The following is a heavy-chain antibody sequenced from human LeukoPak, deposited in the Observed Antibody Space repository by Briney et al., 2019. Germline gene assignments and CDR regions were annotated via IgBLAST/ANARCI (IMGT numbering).Heavy chain of an antibody. V-gene: IGHV3-11*01. Sequence: GGSLRLSCAASGFTFSDYYMSWIRQAPGKGLEWVSYISSSGSTIYYADSVKGRFTISRDNAKNSLYLQMNSLRAEDTAVYYCARDLEAAVDDWTFYYYYGMDVWGQGTTVTVSS. CDR3: ARDLEAAVDDWTFYYYYGMDV. J-gene: IGHJ6*02. CDR1: GFTFSDYY. CDR2: ISSSGSTI. D-gene: IGHD3-3*01.